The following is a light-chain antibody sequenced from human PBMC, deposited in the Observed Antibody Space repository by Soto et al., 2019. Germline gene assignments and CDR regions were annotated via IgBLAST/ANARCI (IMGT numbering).Light chain of an antibody. V-gene: IGKV3-20*01. CDR3: QQYYSIPKT. CDR1: QSVSGSY. CDR2: WAS. Sequence: EIMLTQAPGTLSLSPGYRATLSCRASQSVSGSYLAWYQQKPGQPPKLLIYWASTRESGVPDRFSGTGSGTDFTLTISSLQAEDVAVYYCQQYYSIPKTFGQGTKVDIK. J-gene: IGKJ1*01.